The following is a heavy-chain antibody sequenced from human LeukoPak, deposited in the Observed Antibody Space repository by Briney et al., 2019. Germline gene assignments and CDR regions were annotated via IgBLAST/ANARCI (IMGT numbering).Heavy chain of an antibody. CDR3: AKGHCSGGSCYGTDY. J-gene: IGHJ4*02. V-gene: IGHV3-23*01. Sequence: GGSLRLSCVASGFTFSSYAMRWVRQAPGKGLEWVSAISGSGENTFYADSVKGRFAIARDNSKNTLHLQMNSLRAEDTAVYYCAKGHCSGGSCYGTDYWGQGTLVTVSS. CDR1: GFTFSSYA. CDR2: ISGSGENT. D-gene: IGHD2-15*01.